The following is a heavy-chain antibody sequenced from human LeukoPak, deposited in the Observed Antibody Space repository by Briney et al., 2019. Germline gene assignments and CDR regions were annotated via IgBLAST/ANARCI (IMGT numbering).Heavy chain of an antibody. D-gene: IGHD3-22*01. V-gene: IGHV3-23*01. CDR2: ISDSGGST. CDR1: GFTFSNYA. J-gene: IGHJ4*02. CDR3: ATVGSSGPKYFDY. Sequence: PGGSLRLSCAASGFTFSNYAMSWVRQAPGKGLEWVSGISDSGGSTYYADSVKGRFTISRDNSKSTVYLQMNSLRVEDTAVYYCATVGSSGPKYFDYWGQGTLVTVSS.